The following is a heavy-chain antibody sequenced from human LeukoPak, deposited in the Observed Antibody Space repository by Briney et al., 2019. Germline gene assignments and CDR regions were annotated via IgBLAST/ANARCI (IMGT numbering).Heavy chain of an antibody. D-gene: IGHD3-22*01. CDR3: AKDLFYYDSSGPLWF. CDR2: ISGSGGST. V-gene: IGHV3-23*01. Sequence: GGSLRLSCAASGFTFSSYAMSWVRQAPGKGLEWVSAISGSGGSTYYADSVKGRFTISRDNSKNTLYLQMNSLRAEDTAVYYCAKDLFYYDSSGPLWFWGQGTLVTVSS. J-gene: IGHJ4*02. CDR1: GFTFSSYA.